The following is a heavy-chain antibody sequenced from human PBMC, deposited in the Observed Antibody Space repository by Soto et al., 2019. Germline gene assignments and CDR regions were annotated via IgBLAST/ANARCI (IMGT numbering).Heavy chain of an antibody. J-gene: IGHJ5*02. CDR3: ARAPAVSMFGVAYNWFDP. CDR2: IWYDGSNK. V-gene: IGHV3-33*01. Sequence: GGSLRLSCAASGFTFSSYGMHWVRQAPGKGLEWVAVIWYDGSNKYYADSVKGRFTISRDNSKNTLYLQMNSLRAEDTAVYYCARAPAVSMFGVAYNWFDPWGQGTLVTVSS. D-gene: IGHD3-3*01. CDR1: GFTFSSYG.